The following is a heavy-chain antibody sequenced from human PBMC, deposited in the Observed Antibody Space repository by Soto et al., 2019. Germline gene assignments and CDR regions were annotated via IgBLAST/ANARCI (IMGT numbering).Heavy chain of an antibody. J-gene: IGHJ6*02. V-gene: IGHV1-3*01. Sequence: ASVKVSCKASGYTFTTYAMHWVRQAPGQRLEWMGRINPGSGNRQYSQKFQDRLTITTDTSASTAYMELSSLRSEDTAVFYCVTRSYGPTYYYYAMDVWGQGTTVTVSS. CDR2: INPGSGNR. CDR3: VTRSYGPTYYYYAMDV. D-gene: IGHD5-18*01. CDR1: GYTFTTYA.